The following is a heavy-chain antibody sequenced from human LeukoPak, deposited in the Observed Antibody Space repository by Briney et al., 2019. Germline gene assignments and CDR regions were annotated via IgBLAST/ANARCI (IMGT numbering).Heavy chain of an antibody. V-gene: IGHV3-7*01. Sequence: GGSLRLSCAASGFTFSSYWMSWVRQAPGKGLEWVANIKQDGSEKYYVDSVKGRFTISRDNAKNSLYLQMNSLRAEDTAVYYCASRVVAATNWFDPWGQGTLVTVSS. CDR2: IKQDGSEK. J-gene: IGHJ5*02. CDR1: GFTFSSYW. D-gene: IGHD2-15*01. CDR3: ASRVVAATNWFDP.